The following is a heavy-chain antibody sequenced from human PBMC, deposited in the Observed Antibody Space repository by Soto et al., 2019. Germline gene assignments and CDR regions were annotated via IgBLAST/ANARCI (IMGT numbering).Heavy chain of an antibody. J-gene: IGHJ4*02. CDR1: GYTFTSYG. V-gene: IGHV1-18*04. CDR2: ISAYNGNT. D-gene: IGHD3-10*01. Sequence: GASVKVSCKASGYTFTSYGISWVRQAPGQGLEWMGWISAYNGNTNYAQKLQGRVTMTTDTSTSTAYMELRSLRSDDTAVYYCARDRGYYGSGSYYITYWGXGTLVPVSS. CDR3: ARDRGYYGSGSYYITY.